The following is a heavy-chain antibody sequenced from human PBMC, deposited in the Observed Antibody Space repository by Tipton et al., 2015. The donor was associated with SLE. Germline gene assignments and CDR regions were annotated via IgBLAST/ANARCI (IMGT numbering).Heavy chain of an antibody. CDR2: ISAYNGNT. V-gene: IGHV1-18*04. CDR3: ARVDMYYYDSSGSPGSAFDI. J-gene: IGHJ3*02. CDR1: GFTISDYP. Sequence: QVQLVQSGAEVKEFGASVKVSCAASGFTISDYPIHWVRQAPGQGLQWMGWISAYNGNTNYAQKLQGRVTMTTDTSTSTTYMELRSLRSDDTAVYYCARVDMYYYDSSGSPGSAFDIWGPGTMVTVSS. D-gene: IGHD3-22*01.